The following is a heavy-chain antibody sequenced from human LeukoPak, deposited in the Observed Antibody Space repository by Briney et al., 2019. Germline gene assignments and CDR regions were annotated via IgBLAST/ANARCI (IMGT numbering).Heavy chain of an antibody. CDR1: GGSISSYY. V-gene: IGHV4-39*07. J-gene: IGHJ4*02. D-gene: IGHD5-12*01. CDR2: IYHSGRT. CDR3: ARASVATMDY. Sequence: SETLSLTCTVSGGSISSYYWSWVRQPPGKGLEWIGSIYHSGRTYYNPSLKSRVTISVDTSKNQVSLKLSSVTAADTAVYYCARASVATMDYWGQGTLVTVSS.